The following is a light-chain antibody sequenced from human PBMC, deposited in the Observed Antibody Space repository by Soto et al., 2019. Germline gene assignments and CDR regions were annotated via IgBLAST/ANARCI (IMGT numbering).Light chain of an antibody. CDR1: SSDVGASKY. CDR2: EVS. Sequence: QSALTQPASVSGSPGQSITISCTGTSSDVGASKYVSWYQQHPGKAPRLKIYEVSNRPSGVSNRFSGSKSGNTASLTISGLQAEDEADYYCSSYTNTITVLFGGGTKLTVL. J-gene: IGLJ2*01. V-gene: IGLV2-14*01. CDR3: SSYTNTITVL.